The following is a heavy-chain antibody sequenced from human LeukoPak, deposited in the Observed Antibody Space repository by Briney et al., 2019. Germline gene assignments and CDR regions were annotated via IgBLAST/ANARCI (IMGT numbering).Heavy chain of an antibody. CDR1: GFTFSSYE. D-gene: IGHD3-3*01. CDR2: ISSSGSTI. CDR3: AGVLRFLRYFDY. J-gene: IGHJ4*02. V-gene: IGHV3-48*03. Sequence: GGSLRLSCAASGFTFSSYEMNWVRQAPGKGLEWVSYISSSGSTIYYADSVKGRFTISRDNAKNSLYLQMNSLRAEDTAVYYCAGVLRFLRYFDYWGQGTLVTVSS.